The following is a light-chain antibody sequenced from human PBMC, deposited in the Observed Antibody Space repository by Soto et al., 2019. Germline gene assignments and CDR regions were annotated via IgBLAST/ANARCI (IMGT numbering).Light chain of an antibody. Sequence: DIQLTQSPSSLSASVGDRVNITCRASQSISYYLNWYQQEPGKAPKLLIYAASSLQSGVPSRFSGSGSGADFTLPISGLQPEDFSIYYCQQSYDTPPVTFGQGTRLEIK. CDR2: AAS. CDR3: QQSYDTPPVT. CDR1: QSISYY. J-gene: IGKJ5*01. V-gene: IGKV1-39*01.